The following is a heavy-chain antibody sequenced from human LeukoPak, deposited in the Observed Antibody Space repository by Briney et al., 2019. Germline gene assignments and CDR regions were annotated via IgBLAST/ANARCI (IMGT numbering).Heavy chain of an antibody. V-gene: IGHV1-2*02. D-gene: IGHD6-13*01. J-gene: IGHJ4*02. CDR2: INPNSGGT. CDR3: ARDSGSSSWEFDY. CDR1: GYSFTGYY. Sequence: ASVKVSCKASGYSFTGYYIHWVRQAPGQGLEWMGWINPNSGGTTYAQQFQGRVTMTRDTSIGTVYMEQTRLGSDDTAVYYCARDSGSSSWEFDYWGQGTLVTVSS.